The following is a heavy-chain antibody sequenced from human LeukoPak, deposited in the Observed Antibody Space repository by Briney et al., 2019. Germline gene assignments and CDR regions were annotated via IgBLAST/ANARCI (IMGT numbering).Heavy chain of an antibody. V-gene: IGHV3-74*01. Sequence: QPGGSLRLSCAASGFTFSSYWMHWVRQAPGKGLVWVSRINSDGSSTSYADSVKGRFTISRDNAKNTLYLQMNSLRAEDTAVYYCARDPRSPLNWNAPWWFDPWGQGTLVTVSS. CDR3: ARDPRSPLNWNAPWWFDP. CDR2: INSDGSST. D-gene: IGHD1-1*01. CDR1: GFTFSSYW. J-gene: IGHJ5*02.